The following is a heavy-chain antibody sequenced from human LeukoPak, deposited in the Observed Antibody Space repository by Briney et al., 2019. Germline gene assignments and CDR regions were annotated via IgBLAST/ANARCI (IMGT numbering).Heavy chain of an antibody. D-gene: IGHD6-6*01. Sequence: GGSLRLSCAASGFRIDDYSMHWVRQAPGKGLDWVSLISWDGGRTYYADSVKGRFTISRDNSKNSLYLQMNSLRTEDTAFYYCLKYSSSSDFDSWGQGTLVTVSS. CDR3: LKYSSSSDFDS. V-gene: IGHV3-43*01. CDR2: ISWDGGRT. J-gene: IGHJ4*02. CDR1: GFRIDDYS.